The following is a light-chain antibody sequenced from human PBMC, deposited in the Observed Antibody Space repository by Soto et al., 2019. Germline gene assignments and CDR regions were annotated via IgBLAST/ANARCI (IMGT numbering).Light chain of an antibody. CDR2: EVS. CDR3: SSFTTYNTRV. V-gene: IGLV2-14*01. Sequence: QSVLTRPASVSGSPGQSIAISCTGTNSDVGAYNFVSWYQQYPGKAPKLIIHEVSNRPSGISDRFSGSKSGNTASLTISGLQADDEADYYCSSFTTYNTRVFGTGTKITVL. CDR1: NSDVGAYNF. J-gene: IGLJ1*01.